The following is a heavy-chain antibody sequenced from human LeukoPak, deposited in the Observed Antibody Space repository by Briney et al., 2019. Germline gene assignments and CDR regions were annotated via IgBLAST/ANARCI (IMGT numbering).Heavy chain of an antibody. J-gene: IGHJ6*03. D-gene: IGHD6-6*01. CDR3: AREARGGRSAYYYYYYMDV. V-gene: IGHV4-34*01. CDR2: INYSGGT. CDR1: GGSFSGYY. Sequence: SEILSLTCAVYGGSFSGYYWSWIRQPPGKGLEWIGEINYSGGTNYNPSLKSRVTISVDTSKNQFSLKLSSVTAADTAVYYCAREARGGRSAYYYYYYMDVWGKGTTVTVSS.